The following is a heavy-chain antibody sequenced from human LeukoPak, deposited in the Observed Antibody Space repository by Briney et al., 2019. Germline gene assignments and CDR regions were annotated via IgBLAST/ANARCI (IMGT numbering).Heavy chain of an antibody. Sequence: GGSLRLSCAASGFTFSSYWMSWVRQAPGKGLEWVANIKQDGSEKYYVDSVKGRFTISRDNAKNSLYLQMNSLRAEDTAVYHCVRSAKGSSWYHLGYYYYYYYMDVWGKGTTVTVSS. V-gene: IGHV3-7*01. CDR3: VRSAKGSSWYHLGYYYYYYYMDV. D-gene: IGHD6-13*01. CDR1: GFTFSSYW. CDR2: IKQDGSEK. J-gene: IGHJ6*03.